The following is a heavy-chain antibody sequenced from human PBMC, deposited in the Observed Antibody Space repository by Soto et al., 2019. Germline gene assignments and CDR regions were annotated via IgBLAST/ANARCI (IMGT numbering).Heavy chain of an antibody. D-gene: IGHD3-3*01. CDR3: TRDGDFYGFDV. J-gene: IGHJ6*02. V-gene: IGHV3-49*04. Sequence: GGSLRLSCTFSGFTSDDFALTWVRQAPGKGLEWLGLVRSKTYDGAAEYAASVKGRFTISRDESTSTAFLQMNRLKTEDTAVYYCTRDGDFYGFDVWGQGTTVTVSS. CDR2: VRSKTYDGAA. CDR1: GFTSDDFA.